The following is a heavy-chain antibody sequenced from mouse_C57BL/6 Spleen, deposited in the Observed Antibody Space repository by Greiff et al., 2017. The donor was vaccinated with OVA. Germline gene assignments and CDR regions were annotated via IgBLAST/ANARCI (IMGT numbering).Heavy chain of an antibody. J-gene: IGHJ4*01. D-gene: IGHD3-2*02. CDR3: ATAQATYAMDY. V-gene: IGHV3-6*01. Sequence: VQLQESGPGLAKPSQSLSLTCSVTGYSITSGYYWNWIRQFPGNKLEWMGYISYDGSNNYNPSLKNRISITRDTSKNQFFLKLNSVTTEDTATYYCATAQATYAMDYWGQGTSVTVSS. CDR2: ISYDGSN. CDR1: GYSITSGYY.